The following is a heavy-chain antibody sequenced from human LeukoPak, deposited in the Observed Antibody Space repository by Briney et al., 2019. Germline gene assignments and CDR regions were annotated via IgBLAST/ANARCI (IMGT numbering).Heavy chain of an antibody. CDR2: IYYSGST. Sequence: SETLSLTCTVSGGSISSSSYYWGWIRQPPGKGLEWIGSIYYSGSTYYNPSLKSRVTISVDTSKNQFSLKLSSVTAAGTAVYSCARTGYSSSFTDYWGQGTLVTVSS. D-gene: IGHD6-6*01. CDR1: GGSISSSSYY. V-gene: IGHV4-39*01. CDR3: ARTGYSSSFTDY. J-gene: IGHJ4*02.